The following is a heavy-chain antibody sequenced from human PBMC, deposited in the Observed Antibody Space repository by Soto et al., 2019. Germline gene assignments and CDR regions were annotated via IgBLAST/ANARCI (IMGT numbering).Heavy chain of an antibody. CDR1: GYAFRSYG. D-gene: IGHD6-25*01. Sequence: QVQLLDFGGGVVQPGKSLRLSCAASGYAFRSYGMHWVRQAPGKGPEWVAAVVSAGNKQHYSDAVKGRFTISKDNSKNMLFLQMTDLRVEDRAIYYCARGDPAAGRAEYWGQGTQVTV. V-gene: IGHV3-33*01. J-gene: IGHJ4*02. CDR3: ARGDPAAGRAEY. CDR2: VVSAGNKQ.